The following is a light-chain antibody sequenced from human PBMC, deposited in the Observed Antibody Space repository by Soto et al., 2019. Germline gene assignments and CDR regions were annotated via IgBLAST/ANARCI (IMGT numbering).Light chain of an antibody. CDR2: GAS. Sequence: VLTQSPGTLPLSAGERATLACRASPSVSSSYLAWYQQKPGQAPRLLIYGASSRATGIPDRFSGSGSGTDFTLTISRLEAEDFAVYYCQKFGTSPKTFGQGTKVDIK. V-gene: IGKV3-20*01. CDR3: QKFGTSPKT. J-gene: IGKJ1*01. CDR1: PSVSSSY.